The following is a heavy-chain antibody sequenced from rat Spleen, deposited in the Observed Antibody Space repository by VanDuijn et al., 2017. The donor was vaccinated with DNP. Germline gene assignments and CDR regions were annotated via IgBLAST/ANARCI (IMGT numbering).Heavy chain of an antibody. CDR1: GFIFNDFW. CDR3: AKGPNYGGWSDYFDY. Sequence: EVKFVESGGGLVQPGRSLKLSCAASGFIFNDFWMGWVRQAPGKGLEWIGQINKGSTTISYTPSLKDKFTISRDNAQNTLYLQMRKLGSEDTAIYYCAKGPNYGGWSDYFDYWGQGVMVTVSS. V-gene: IGHV4-2*01. CDR2: INKGSTTI. J-gene: IGHJ2*01. D-gene: IGHD1-11*01.